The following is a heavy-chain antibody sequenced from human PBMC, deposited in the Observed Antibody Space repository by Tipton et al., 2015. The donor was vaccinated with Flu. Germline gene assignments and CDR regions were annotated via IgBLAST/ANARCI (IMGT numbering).Heavy chain of an antibody. CDR1: GGSISSSSDY. CDR2: VSRTGST. CDR3: ARRDYTNYVSDPKSWFDP. Sequence: PGLVKPSETLSLTCNVSGGSISSSSDYWGWIRQFPGKGLEWIGPVSRTGSTIYNPSLKSRVTISIDRSKNQFSLNLKSVTAADMAVYYCARRDYTNYVSDPKSWFDPWGQGTLVTVSS. D-gene: IGHD4-11*01. V-gene: IGHV4-61*05. J-gene: IGHJ5*02.